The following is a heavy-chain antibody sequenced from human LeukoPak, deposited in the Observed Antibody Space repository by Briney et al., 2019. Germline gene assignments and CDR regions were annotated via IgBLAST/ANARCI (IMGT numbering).Heavy chain of an antibody. CDR1: GFTFRSFW. J-gene: IGHJ4*02. CDR3: ARDLGGIQYSGGRYPMGVFDY. V-gene: IGHV3-7*04. Sequence: GGSLRLSCAASGFTFRSFWMTWVRQALGKGLEWVANIKEDGSEKYSVDSVKGRFTISRDNAKNSLYLQMNSLRAEDSAVYYCARDLGGIQYSGGRYPMGVFDYWGQGTLVTVSS. CDR2: IKEDGSEK. D-gene: IGHD6-19*01.